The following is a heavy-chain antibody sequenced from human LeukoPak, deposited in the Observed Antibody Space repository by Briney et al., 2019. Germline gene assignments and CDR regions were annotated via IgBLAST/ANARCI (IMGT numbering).Heavy chain of an antibody. CDR3: ARVPLSGYSSGWPDY. CDR1: GFTFSSHG. Sequence: GGSLRLSCAASGFTFSSHGMHWVRQAPGKGLEWVAVIWYDGSNKYYADSVKGRFTISRDNSKNTLYLQTNSLRAEDTAVYYCARVPLSGYSSGWPDYWGQGTLVTVSS. V-gene: IGHV3-33*01. J-gene: IGHJ4*02. D-gene: IGHD6-19*01. CDR2: IWYDGSNK.